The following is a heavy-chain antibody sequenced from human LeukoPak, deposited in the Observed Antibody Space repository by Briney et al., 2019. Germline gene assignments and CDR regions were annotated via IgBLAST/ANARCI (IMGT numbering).Heavy chain of an antibody. D-gene: IGHD3-16*01. CDR1: GGSLSGHY. Sequence: SETLSLTCAVSGGSLSGHYWNWIRQPPGKGLEWIGEINHGGSTNYNPSLKSRVTISVDTSKNQFSLNVSSVTAADTAVYYCARLWELWDAFDNWGQGTMVTVSS. J-gene: IGHJ3*02. CDR2: INHGGST. CDR3: ARLWELWDAFDN. V-gene: IGHV4-34*01.